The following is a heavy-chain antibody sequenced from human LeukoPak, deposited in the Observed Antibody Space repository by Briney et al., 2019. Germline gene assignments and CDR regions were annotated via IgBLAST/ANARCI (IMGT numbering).Heavy chain of an antibody. D-gene: IGHD1-26*01. J-gene: IGHJ5*02. V-gene: IGHV4-34*01. CDR2: INHSGST. CDR3: ARVGDELLFDP. CDR1: GGSFSGYY. Sequence: SETLSLTCAVYGGSFSGYYWGWIRQPPGKGLEWIGEINHSGSTNYNPSLKSRVTISVDTSKNQFSLKLSCVTAADTAVYYCARVGDELLFDPWGQGTLVTVSS.